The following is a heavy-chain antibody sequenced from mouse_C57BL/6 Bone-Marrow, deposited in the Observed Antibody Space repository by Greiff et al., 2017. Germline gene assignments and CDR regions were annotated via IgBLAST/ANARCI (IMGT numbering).Heavy chain of an antibody. CDR3: ARSYDYDDYTIDY. CDR2: MHPNGGSP. CDR1: GYTFTNYW. D-gene: IGHD2-4*01. J-gene: IGHJ4*01. V-gene: IGHV1-64*01. Sequence: QVQLQQPGAELVKPGASVKLSCKASGYTFTNYWMHWVKQRPGQGLEWIGMMHPNGGSPAYNYKFKSEATLSVDKSSRTADMELSSLTFEDSAVYYCARSYDYDDYTIDYWGQGTSVTVSS.